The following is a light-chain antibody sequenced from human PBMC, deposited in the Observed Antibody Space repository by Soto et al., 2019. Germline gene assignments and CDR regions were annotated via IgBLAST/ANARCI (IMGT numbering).Light chain of an antibody. CDR1: QSVSSY. Sequence: EIVFTQSPATLSLSPGERATLSCSASQSVSSYLAWYQQKPGQAPRLLIYDASNRATGIPARFSGSGSGTEFTLTISSLQSEDFAVYYCQQYNNWPPITFGQGTRLEIK. J-gene: IGKJ5*01. CDR2: DAS. V-gene: IGKV3-11*01. CDR3: QQYNNWPPIT.